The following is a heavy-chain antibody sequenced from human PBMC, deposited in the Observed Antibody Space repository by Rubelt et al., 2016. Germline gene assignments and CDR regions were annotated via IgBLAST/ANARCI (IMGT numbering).Heavy chain of an antibody. V-gene: IGHV4-39*01. D-gene: IGHD4-17*01. CDR2: IYYSGST. J-gene: IGHJ4*02. Sequence: QLQLQESGPGLVKPSETLSLTCTVFGDSISRNSYYWGWIRQPPGKGLEWIGSIYYSGSTYYNPSLKSRVTISGDTSKDQFSLKLSSVTAADTAVYYCARCNGDYLRDFDYWGQGTLVTVSS. CDR1: GDSISRNSYY. CDR3: ARCNGDYLRDFDY.